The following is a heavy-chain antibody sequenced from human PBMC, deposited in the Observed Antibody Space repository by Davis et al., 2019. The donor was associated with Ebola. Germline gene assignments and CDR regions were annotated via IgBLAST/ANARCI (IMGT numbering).Heavy chain of an antibody. CDR2: IRSKAYGGKA. V-gene: IGHV3-49*04. J-gene: IGHJ6*02. Sequence: GGSLRLSCTASGLTFGDYAMNWVRRAPGKGLEWVGFIRSKAYGGKAQYAASVKGRFTISRDDSKSIVYLQMNSLKTEDTAVYYCARDLKQHPPSYYYGMDVWGQGTTVTVSS. D-gene: IGHD6-13*01. CDR3: ARDLKQHPPSYYYGMDV. CDR1: GLTFGDYA.